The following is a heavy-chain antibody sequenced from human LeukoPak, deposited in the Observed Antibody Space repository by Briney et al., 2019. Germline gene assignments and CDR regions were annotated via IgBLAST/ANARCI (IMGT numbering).Heavy chain of an antibody. CDR1: GYTFTDYY. V-gene: IGHV1-2*02. CDR2: INPNSGGS. J-gene: IGHJ4*02. CDR3: ARNRIGVAGAGFDY. D-gene: IGHD6-19*01. Sequence: GASVTVSCKASGYTFTDYYEHWVRQAPGQGLEWMGWINPNSGGSNYAQKFQGRVTLTRDTAISTVYMELGRLTSDDTAVYYCARNRIGVAGAGFDYWGQGTLVTVST.